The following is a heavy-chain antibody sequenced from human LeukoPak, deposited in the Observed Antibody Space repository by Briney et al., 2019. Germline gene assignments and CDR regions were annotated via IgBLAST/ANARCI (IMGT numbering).Heavy chain of an antibody. CDR2: ISAYNGNT. J-gene: IGHJ3*02. CDR3: AEAVADHDAFDI. Sequence: ASVKVSCKASGYTFTSYYMHWVRQAPGQGLEWMGWISAYNGNTNYAQKLQGRVTMTTDTSTSTAYMELRSLRSDDTAVYYCAEAVADHDAFDIWGQGTMVTVSS. CDR1: GYTFTSYY. V-gene: IGHV1-18*04. D-gene: IGHD6-19*01.